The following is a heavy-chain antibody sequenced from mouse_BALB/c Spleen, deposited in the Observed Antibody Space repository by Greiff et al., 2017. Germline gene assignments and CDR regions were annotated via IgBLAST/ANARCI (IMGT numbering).Heavy chain of an antibody. CDR1: GFSLTSYD. Sequence: VQLVESGPGLVAPSQSLSITCTASGFSLTSYDISWIRQPPGKGLEWLGVIWTGGGTNYNSAFMSRLSISKDNSKSKFFLKMNSLQTDDTAIYYCVRPAYGNYVWFAGWGQGTLVTVSA. CDR3: VRPAYGNYVWFAG. CDR2: IWTGGGT. J-gene: IGHJ3*01. V-gene: IGHV2-9-2*01. D-gene: IGHD2-1*01.